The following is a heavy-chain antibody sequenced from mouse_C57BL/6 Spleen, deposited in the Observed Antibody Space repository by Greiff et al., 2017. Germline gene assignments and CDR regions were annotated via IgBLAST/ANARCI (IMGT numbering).Heavy chain of an antibody. D-gene: IGHD1-1*01. J-gene: IGHJ2*01. CDR2: ITTGSGGT. CDR3: ASHYYGTRDYFDY. Sequence: VQRVESGAELVRPGTSVKVSCKASGYAFTNYLLEWVKQRPGQGLEWIGVITTGSGGTNYNEKFKGKATLTADKSSSTAYMQLSSLTSEDSAVYFCASHYYGTRDYFDYWGQGTTLTVSS. CDR1: GYAFTNYL. V-gene: IGHV1-54*01.